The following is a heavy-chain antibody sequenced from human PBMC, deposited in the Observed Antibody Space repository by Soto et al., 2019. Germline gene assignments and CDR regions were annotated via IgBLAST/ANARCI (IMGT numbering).Heavy chain of an antibody. Sequence: QVQLVQSGAEVKKPGASVKVSCKASGYTFTGYYMHWVRQAPGQGLEGMGWINPNSGGTNYAQKFQGWVTMTRDTSISTAYMELSRLRSDDTAVYYCARDRGGAAAGTGIDYWGQGTLVTVSS. CDR2: INPNSGGT. CDR3: ARDRGGAAAGTGIDY. CDR1: GYTFTGYY. J-gene: IGHJ4*02. V-gene: IGHV1-2*04. D-gene: IGHD6-13*01.